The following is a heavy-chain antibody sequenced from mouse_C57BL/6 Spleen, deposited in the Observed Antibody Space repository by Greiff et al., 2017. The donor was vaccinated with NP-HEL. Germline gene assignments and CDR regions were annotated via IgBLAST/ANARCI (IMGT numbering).Heavy chain of an antibody. V-gene: IGHV6-6*01. D-gene: IGHD6-1*01. CDR3: TRRDSPYAMDY. CDR2: IRNKANNHAT. CDR1: GFTFSDAW. Sequence: EVKLVESGGGLVQPGVSMKLSCAASGFTFSDAWMDWVRQSPEKGLEWVAEIRNKANNHATYYAESVKGRFTISRDDSKSSVYLQMNSLRAEDTGIYYCTRRDSPYAMDYWGQGTSVTVSS. J-gene: IGHJ4*01.